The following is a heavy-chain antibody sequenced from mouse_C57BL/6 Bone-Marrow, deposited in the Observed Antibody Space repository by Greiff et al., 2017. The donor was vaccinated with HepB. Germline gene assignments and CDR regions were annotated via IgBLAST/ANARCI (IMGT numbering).Heavy chain of an antibody. CDR2: INYDGSST. CDR1: GFTFSDYY. Sequence: EVQLVESEGGLVQPGRSMKLSCTASGFTFSDYYMAWVRQVPEKGLEWVANINYDGSSTYYLDSLKSRFIISRDNAKNILYLQMSSLKSEDTATYYCAREVGAYDGYYYAMDYWGQGTSVTVSS. J-gene: IGHJ4*01. V-gene: IGHV5-16*01. D-gene: IGHD2-3*01. CDR3: AREVGAYDGYYYAMDY.